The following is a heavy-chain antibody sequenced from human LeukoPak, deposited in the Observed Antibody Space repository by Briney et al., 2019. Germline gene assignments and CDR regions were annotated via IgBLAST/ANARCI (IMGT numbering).Heavy chain of an antibody. CDR3: ARNYDYVWGSYRP. J-gene: IGHJ5*02. Sequence: ASVKVSCKASGYTFTSYDINWVRQATGQGLECMGWMNPNSGNTGYAQKFQGRVTMTRNTSISTAYMELSSLRSEDTAVYYCARNYDYVWGSYRPWGQGALVTVSS. D-gene: IGHD3-16*02. CDR1: GYTFTSYD. V-gene: IGHV1-8*01. CDR2: MNPNSGNT.